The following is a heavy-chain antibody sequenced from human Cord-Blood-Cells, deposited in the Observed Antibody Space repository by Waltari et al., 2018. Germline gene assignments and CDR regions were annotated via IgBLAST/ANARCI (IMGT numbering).Heavy chain of an antibody. CDR2: INPNSGGT. Sequence: QVQLVQSGAEVKKPGASVSVSWKASGYTFTASYMTWVRQAPGQGLVWMGWINPNSGGTNYAQKFQGWVTMTRDTSISTAYMELSRLRSDDTAVYYCARVGSSSDAFDIWGQGTMVTVSS. CDR3: ARVGSSSDAFDI. D-gene: IGHD6-6*01. CDR1: GYTFTASY. V-gene: IGHV1-2*04. J-gene: IGHJ3*02.